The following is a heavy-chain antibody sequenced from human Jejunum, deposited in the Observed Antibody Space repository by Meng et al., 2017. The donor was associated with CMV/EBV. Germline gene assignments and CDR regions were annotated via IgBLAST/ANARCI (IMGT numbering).Heavy chain of an antibody. V-gene: IGHV3-48*03. Sequence: AGSGFTFSNYEINWVRQAPGKGLEWVSFITRSGGPAYHADSVRGRFTISRDNAKNSVYLQMNGLRVEDTAIYYCARSKVAMGFDFWGQGTLVTVSS. J-gene: IGHJ5*01. D-gene: IGHD5-12*01. CDR2: ITRSGGPA. CDR3: ARSKVAMGFDF. CDR1: GFTFSNYE.